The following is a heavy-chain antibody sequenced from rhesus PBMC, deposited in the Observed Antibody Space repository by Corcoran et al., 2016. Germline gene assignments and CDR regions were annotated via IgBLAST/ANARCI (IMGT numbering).Heavy chain of an antibody. V-gene: IGHV4-160*01. CDR2: IYGSGGST. J-gene: IGHJ2*01. D-gene: IGHD3-16*01. CDR3: ARNGGSYWVNWYFDL. CDR1: GGSISSND. Sequence: QVQLQESGPGLVKPSETPSLTCAVSGGSISSNDWSWIRQPPGKGLEWIGCIYGSGGSTDYNPSLKSRVTISTDTSKNQFSLKLSSVTAADTAVYYCARNGGSYWVNWYFDLWGPGTPITISS.